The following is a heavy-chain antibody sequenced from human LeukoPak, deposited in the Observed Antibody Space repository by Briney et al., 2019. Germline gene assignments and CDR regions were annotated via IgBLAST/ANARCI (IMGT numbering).Heavy chain of an antibody. J-gene: IGHJ4*02. CDR3: AKGLLWFREVGY. Sequence: GGSLRLSCAASGFTFSSYAMSWVRQAPGKGLEWVSAISGSGGSTYCADSVKGRFTISRDNSKNTLYLQMNSLRAEDTAVYYCAKGLLWFREVGYWGQGTLVTVSS. CDR1: GFTFSSYA. V-gene: IGHV3-23*01. CDR2: ISGSGGST. D-gene: IGHD3-10*01.